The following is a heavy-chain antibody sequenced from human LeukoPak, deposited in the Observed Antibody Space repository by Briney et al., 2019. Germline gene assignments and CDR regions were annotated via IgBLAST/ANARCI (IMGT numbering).Heavy chain of an antibody. CDR2: ILYTGRT. CDR1: GDSISSSRFY. J-gene: IGHJ4*02. Sequence: SETLSLTCTVSGDSISSSRFYWAWIRQPPGEGLEWIGSILYTGRTFYNPSLKSRVTISVDTSKNQFSLRLGSVTASDTAVYYCARRDVGATIDYWGQGTLVTVSS. V-gene: IGHV4-39*01. CDR3: ARRDVGATIDY. D-gene: IGHD1-26*01.